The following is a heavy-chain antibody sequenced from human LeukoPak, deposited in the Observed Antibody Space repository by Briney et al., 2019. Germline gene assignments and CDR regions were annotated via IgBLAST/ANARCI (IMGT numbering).Heavy chain of an antibody. CDR1: GFTFSSYA. CDR2: ISGSGGST. D-gene: IGHD3-9*01. V-gene: IGHV3-23*01. CDR3: AKGPNYDILTGWLKTHNAFDI. Sequence: PGGSLRLSCAASGFTFSSYAMSWVRQAPGKGLEWVSAISGSGGSTYYADSVKGRFTISRDNSKTTLYLQMNSLRAEDTAVYYCAKGPNYDILTGWLKTHNAFDIWGQGTMVTVSS. J-gene: IGHJ3*02.